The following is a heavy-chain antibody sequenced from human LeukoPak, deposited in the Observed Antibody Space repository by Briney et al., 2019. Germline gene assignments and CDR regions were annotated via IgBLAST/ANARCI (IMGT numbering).Heavy chain of an antibody. J-gene: IGHJ4*02. Sequence: ASVKVSCKASGYTFTSYGISWVRQAPGQGLEWMGWISAYNGNTNYAQKLQGRVTMTTDTSTSTAYMELRSLRSDDTAVYHCARVQDSLLGIAVAGIDPLFDYWGQGTLVTVSS. CDR1: GYTFTSYG. CDR2: ISAYNGNT. CDR3: ARVQDSLLGIAVAGIDPLFDY. V-gene: IGHV1-18*01. D-gene: IGHD6-19*01.